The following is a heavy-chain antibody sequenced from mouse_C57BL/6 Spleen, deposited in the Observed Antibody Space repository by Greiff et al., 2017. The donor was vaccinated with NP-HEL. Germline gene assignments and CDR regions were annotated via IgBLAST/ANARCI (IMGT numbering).Heavy chain of an antibody. V-gene: IGHV5-17*01. J-gene: IGHJ1*03. CDR3: ARKAFPTGGDWYFDV. CDR1: GFTFSDYG. CDR2: ISSGSSTI. Sequence: EVMLVESGGGLVKPGGSLKLSCAASGFTFSDYGMHWVRQAPEKGLEWVAYISSGSSTIYYADTVKGRFTISRDNAKNTLFLQRTILRSEDTAMYYWARKAFPTGGDWYFDVWGTGTTVTVSS.